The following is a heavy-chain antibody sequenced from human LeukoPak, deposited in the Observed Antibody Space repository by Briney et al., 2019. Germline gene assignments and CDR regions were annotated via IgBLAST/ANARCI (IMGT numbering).Heavy chain of an antibody. D-gene: IGHD2-21*01. Sequence: GASVKVSCKASGYTFTSYGISWVRQAPGQGLEWMGWVSATDGNTDYLQKFKGRVTMTTDTSTNTAYMELRSLRSDDTAVYYCARDLDSIIRPDWGQGTLVTVSS. J-gene: IGHJ4*02. CDR3: ARDLDSIIRPD. V-gene: IGHV1-18*01. CDR2: VSATDGNT. CDR1: GYTFTSYG.